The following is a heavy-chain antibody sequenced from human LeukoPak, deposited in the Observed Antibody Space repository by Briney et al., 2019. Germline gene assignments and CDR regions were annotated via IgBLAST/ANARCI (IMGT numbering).Heavy chain of an antibody. CDR2: IIPIFGTA. D-gene: IGHD3-10*01. CDR3: AGRGWFGELFKHY. J-gene: IGHJ4*02. CDR1: GGTFSSYA. V-gene: IGHV1-69*01. Sequence: SVKVSCKASGGTFSSYAISWVRQAPGQGLEWMGGIIPIFGTANYAQKFQGRVTITADESTSTAYMELSSLRSEDTAVYYCAGRGWFGELFKHYWGQGTLVTVSS.